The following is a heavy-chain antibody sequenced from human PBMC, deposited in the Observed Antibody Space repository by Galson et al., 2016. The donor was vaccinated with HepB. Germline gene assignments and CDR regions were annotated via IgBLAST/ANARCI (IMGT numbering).Heavy chain of an antibody. CDR3: VRQGGPGWFAP. Sequence: SLRLSCAASGFIFSDYDMSWIRQAPGKGLEWVSYISSSGSTIYYAASVEGRFTISRDNSNNTVYLQMNNLRVEDTAVYYCVRQGGPGWFAPWGQGTLVTVSS. D-gene: IGHD3-16*01. J-gene: IGHJ5*02. V-gene: IGHV3-11*01. CDR2: ISSSGSTI. CDR1: GFIFSDYD.